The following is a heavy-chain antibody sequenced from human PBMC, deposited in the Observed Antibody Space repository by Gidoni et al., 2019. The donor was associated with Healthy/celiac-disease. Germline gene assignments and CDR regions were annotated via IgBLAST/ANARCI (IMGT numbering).Heavy chain of an antibody. Sequence: QVHLVQSGAEVKKPGASVQVSCKASGYTFTSYGLSWVRQAPGQGLEWMGWISAYNGNTNYEQKLQGRVTMTTDTSTSTAYMELRRLRSDDTAVDYCARDPTGTTAGYYYYYGMDVWGQGTTVTVSS. CDR1: GYTFTSYG. CDR3: ARDPTGTTAGYYYYYGMDV. D-gene: IGHD1-1*01. CDR2: ISAYNGNT. J-gene: IGHJ6*02. V-gene: IGHV1-18*01.